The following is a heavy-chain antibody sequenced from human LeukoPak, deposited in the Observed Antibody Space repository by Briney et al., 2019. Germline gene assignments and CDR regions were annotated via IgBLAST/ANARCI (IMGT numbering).Heavy chain of an antibody. Sequence: SETLSLTCAVYGGSFSGYYWSWIRQPPGKGLEWIGEINHSGSTNYNPSLKSRVTISVDTSKNQFSLKLSSVTAADTAVYYCATRNIMITFGGVYIWFDPWGQGTLVTVSS. D-gene: IGHD3-16*01. CDR3: ATRNIMITFGGVYIWFDP. V-gene: IGHV4-34*01. CDR2: INHSGST. J-gene: IGHJ5*02. CDR1: GGSFSGYY.